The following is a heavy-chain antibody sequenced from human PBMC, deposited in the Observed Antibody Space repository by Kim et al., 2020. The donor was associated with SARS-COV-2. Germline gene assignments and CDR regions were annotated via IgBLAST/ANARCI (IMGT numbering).Heavy chain of an antibody. CDR1: GGSISSSSYY. CDR3: ASGDAGGSLVGATKGAYFDY. D-gene: IGHD1-26*01. Sequence: SETLSLTCTVSGGSISSSSYYWGWIRQPPGKGLEWIGSIYYSGSTYYNPSLKSRVTISVDTSKNQFSLKLSSLTAADTAVYYCASGDAGGSLVGATKGAYFDYWGQGTLVTVSS. J-gene: IGHJ4*02. V-gene: IGHV4-39*01. CDR2: IYYSGST.